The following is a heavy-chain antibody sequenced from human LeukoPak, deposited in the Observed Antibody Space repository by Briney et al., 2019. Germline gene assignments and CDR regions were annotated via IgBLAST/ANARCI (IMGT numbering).Heavy chain of an antibody. Sequence: SETLSLTCTVSGGSLDYHYWTWIRQPPGKGLEWIGYVFFTGTTTDNPSLGGRITMSVDTSKNQFSLKLSSVTAADTAVYYCGRAFLEEDGGGKGTRFTVSS. CDR2: VFFTGTT. CDR1: GGSLDYHY. V-gene: IGHV4-59*11. CDR3: GRAFLEEDG. D-gene: IGHD3-3*01. J-gene: IGHJ6*03.